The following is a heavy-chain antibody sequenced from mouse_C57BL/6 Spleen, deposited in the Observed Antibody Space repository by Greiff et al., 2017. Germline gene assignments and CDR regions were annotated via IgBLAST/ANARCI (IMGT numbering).Heavy chain of an antibody. V-gene: IGHV1-72*01. CDR2: IDPNSGGT. CDR1: GYTFTSYW. CDR3: ARRSWGDDYYAMDY. Sequence: QVQLKQPGAELVKPGASVKLSCKASGYTFTSYWMHWVKQRPGRGLEWIGRIDPNSGGTKYNEKFKSKATLTVDKPSSTAYMQLSSLTSEDSAVYYCARRSWGDDYYAMDYWGQGTSVTVSS. D-gene: IGHD3-3*01. J-gene: IGHJ4*01.